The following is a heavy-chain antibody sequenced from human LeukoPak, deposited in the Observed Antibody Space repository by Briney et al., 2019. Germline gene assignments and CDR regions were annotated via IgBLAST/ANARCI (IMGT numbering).Heavy chain of an antibody. V-gene: IGHV4-39*07. CDR1: GGSISTNSYS. J-gene: IGHJ5*02. CDR2: LYYNGNS. CDR3: ARVYSSGWYQWFDP. Sequence: SETLSLTCIVSGGSISTNSYSWGWLRQPPGKGLEWIGTLYYNGNSYYTPSLERRVTITADTSKNQFSLKLNSVTAADTAIYHCARVYSSGWYQWFDPWGQGILVTVSS. D-gene: IGHD6-19*01.